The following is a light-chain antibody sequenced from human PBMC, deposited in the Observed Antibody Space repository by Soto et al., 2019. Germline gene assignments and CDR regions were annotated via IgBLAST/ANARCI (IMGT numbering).Light chain of an antibody. V-gene: IGLV1-47*01. CDR2: RSN. CDR3: AAWDDSLSAVV. J-gene: IGLJ2*01. CDR1: SSNIGGNY. Sequence: VLTQPPSASGSPGQRVTISCSGSSSNIGGNYVYWYQQFPGTAPKLLIYRSNQRPSGVPDRFSGSKSGTSASLAISGLRSEDEADYYCAAWDDSLSAVVFGGGTKLTVL.